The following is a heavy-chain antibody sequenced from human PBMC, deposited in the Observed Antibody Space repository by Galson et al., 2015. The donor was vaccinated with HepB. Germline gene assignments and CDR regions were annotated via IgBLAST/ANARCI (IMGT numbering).Heavy chain of an antibody. J-gene: IGHJ4*02. CDR1: GFTFSSYG. D-gene: IGHD3-10*01. Sequence: SLRLSCAASGFTFSSYGMHWVRQAPGKGLEWVAVISYDGSNKYYADSVKGRFTISRDNSKNTLYLQMNSLRAEDTAVYYCAKGGSITMVRGALDYWGQGTLVTVSS. V-gene: IGHV3-30*18. CDR2: ISYDGSNK. CDR3: AKGGSITMVRGALDY.